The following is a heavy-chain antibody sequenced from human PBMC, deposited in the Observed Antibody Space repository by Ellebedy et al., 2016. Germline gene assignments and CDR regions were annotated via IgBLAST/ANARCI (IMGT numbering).Heavy chain of an antibody. J-gene: IGHJ4*02. CDR1: GFTFSTYS. D-gene: IGHD3-22*01. CDR3: ARDSYYDSSGELGY. Sequence: GGSLRLXYAASGFTFSTYSMNWVRQAPGKGLEWVSSISSIISSSSYIYYADSVKGRFTISRDNAKNSLYLQMNSLRAEDTAVYYCARDSYYDSSGELGYWGQGTLVTVSS. V-gene: IGHV3-21*01. CDR2: ISSIISSSSYI.